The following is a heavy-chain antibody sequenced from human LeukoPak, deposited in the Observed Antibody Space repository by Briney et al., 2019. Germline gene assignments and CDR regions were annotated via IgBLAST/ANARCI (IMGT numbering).Heavy chain of an antibody. Sequence: GGSPRLSCAASGFTFDDYAMHWVRQAPGKGLEWVSGISWNSGSIGYADSVKGRFTISRDNAKNSLYLQMNSLRAEDTALYYCAKDKRYYYDSSGPGAFDIWGQGTMVTVSS. CDR3: AKDKRYYYDSSGPGAFDI. CDR2: ISWNSGSI. J-gene: IGHJ3*02. CDR1: GFTFDDYA. V-gene: IGHV3-9*01. D-gene: IGHD3-22*01.